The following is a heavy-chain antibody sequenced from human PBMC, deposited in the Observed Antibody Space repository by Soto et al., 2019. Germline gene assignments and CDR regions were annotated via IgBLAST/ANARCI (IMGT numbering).Heavy chain of an antibody. J-gene: IGHJ4*02. Sequence: SETLSLTCAVYGGSFSGYDWSWIRQPPGKGLEWIGEINHSGSTNYNPSLKSRVTISVDTSKNQFSLKLSSVTAADTAVYYCARGGYYGDYERYYFDYWGQGTLVTVSS. V-gene: IGHV4-34*01. D-gene: IGHD4-17*01. CDR1: GGSFSGYD. CDR3: ARGGYYGDYERYYFDY. CDR2: INHSGST.